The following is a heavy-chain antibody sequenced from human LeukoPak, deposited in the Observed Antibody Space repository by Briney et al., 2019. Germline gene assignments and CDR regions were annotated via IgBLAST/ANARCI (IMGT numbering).Heavy chain of an antibody. J-gene: IGHJ4*02. Sequence: PGGSLRLSCAASGFTFSSYEMNWVRQAPGKGLEWVSYNSSSGSTIYYVDSVKGRFTISRDNAKNSLYLQMNSLRAEDTAFYYCARGSMVRGVIRRDLDYWGQGTLVTVSS. CDR3: ARGSMVRGVIRRDLDY. CDR2: NSSSGSTI. CDR1: GFTFSSYE. D-gene: IGHD3-10*01. V-gene: IGHV3-48*03.